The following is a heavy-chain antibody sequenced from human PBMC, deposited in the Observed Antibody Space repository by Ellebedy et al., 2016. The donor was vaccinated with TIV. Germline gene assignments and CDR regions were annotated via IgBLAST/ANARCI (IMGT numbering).Heavy chain of an antibody. J-gene: IGHJ3*02. CDR3: ARPYGSGWLGRSAFDI. CDR2: IYYIGIT. CDR1: GGSISTFY. D-gene: IGHD6-19*01. Sequence: MPSETLSLTCNVSGGSISTFYWSWIRQPPGKGLEFIGYIYYIGITNYNPSLESRVAISIDTSENQFSLRLSSVTAADTAVYYCARPYGSGWLGRSAFDIWGQGTLVTVSS. V-gene: IGHV4-59*01.